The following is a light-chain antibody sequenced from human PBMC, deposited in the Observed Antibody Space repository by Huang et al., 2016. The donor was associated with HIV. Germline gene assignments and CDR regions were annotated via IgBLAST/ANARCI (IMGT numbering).Light chain of an antibody. CDR1: QSIGAY. V-gene: IGKV1-39*01. J-gene: IGKJ2*01. CDR3: QQSYSFPRT. CDR2: ATS. Sequence: DIQMTQSPSSLYASVGDRVTITSRASQSIGAYLNWYQHRPGRAPNLLISATSDLQGGVPSRFSGSRSGTEFTLTITNLQFQDFATYYCQQSYSFPRTFGQGSNLGIK.